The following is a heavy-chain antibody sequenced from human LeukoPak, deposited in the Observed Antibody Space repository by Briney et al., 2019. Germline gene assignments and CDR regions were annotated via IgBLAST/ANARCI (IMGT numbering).Heavy chain of an antibody. Sequence: PSETLSLTCAVSGVSISSGGYSWSWIRQPPGKGLEWIGYIYHSGSTYYNPSLKSRVTISVDRSKNQFSLKLSSVTAADTAVYYCARTSIAAHRANAFDIWGQGTMVTVSS. J-gene: IGHJ3*02. CDR3: ARTSIAAHRANAFDI. CDR1: GVSISSGGYS. D-gene: IGHD6-6*01. V-gene: IGHV4-30-2*01. CDR2: IYHSGST.